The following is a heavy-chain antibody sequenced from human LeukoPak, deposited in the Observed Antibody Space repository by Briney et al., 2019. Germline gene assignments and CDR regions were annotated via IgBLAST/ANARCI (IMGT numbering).Heavy chain of an antibody. D-gene: IGHD2-21*01. CDR2: IRFDETNK. J-gene: IGHJ5*02. V-gene: IGHV3-30*02. CDR3: ATDDS. Sequence: HSGGSLRLSCAASGFTFSSYDIHWVRRAPGRGLEWVASIRFDETNKYYADSVKGRFSISRDNSKNTLYLQMNSLRPEDTAVYYCATDDSWGQGTLVTVSS. CDR1: GFTFSSYD.